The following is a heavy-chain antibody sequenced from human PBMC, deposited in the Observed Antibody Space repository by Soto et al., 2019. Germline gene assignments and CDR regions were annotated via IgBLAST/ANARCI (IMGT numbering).Heavy chain of an antibody. CDR1: GGSIGSYY. V-gene: IGHV4-59*08. CDR3: ARGIAAASFPRYYGMDV. CDR2: IYYSGST. D-gene: IGHD6-13*01. Sequence: SETLSLTCTVSGGSIGSYYWSWIRQPPGKGLEWIGYIYYSGSTNYNPSLKSRVTISVDTSKNQFSLKLSSVTAADTAVYYCARGIAAASFPRYYGMDVWGQGTTVTVSS. J-gene: IGHJ6*02.